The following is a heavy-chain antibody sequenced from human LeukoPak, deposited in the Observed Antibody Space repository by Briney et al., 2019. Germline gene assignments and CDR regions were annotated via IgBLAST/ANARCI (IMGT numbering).Heavy chain of an antibody. Sequence: SETLSLTCIVSGGSITSGSYYWNWIRQPAGKGLEWIGRIYSSGSTNYNPSLKSRVTISVDTSKNQFSLNLNSVTAADTAVYYCARGRLGDSFDYWGQRILVTVSS. CDR1: GGSITSGSYY. CDR2: IYSSGST. J-gene: IGHJ4*02. D-gene: IGHD3-16*01. V-gene: IGHV4-61*02. CDR3: ARGRLGDSFDY.